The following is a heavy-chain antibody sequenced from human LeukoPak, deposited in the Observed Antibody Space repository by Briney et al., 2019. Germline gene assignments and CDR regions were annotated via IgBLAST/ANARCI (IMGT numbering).Heavy chain of an antibody. CDR2: IYYSGST. Sequence: ASQTLSLTCTVSGGSISSGGYYWSWIRQHPGKGLEWIGYIYYSGSTYYNPSLKSRVTISVDTSKNQFSLKLSSVTAADTAVYYCAREIKYYYDSSGYFDTEVRDAFDIWGQGTMVTVSS. D-gene: IGHD3-22*01. J-gene: IGHJ3*02. V-gene: IGHV4-31*03. CDR1: GGSISSGGYY. CDR3: AREIKYYYDSSGYFDTEVRDAFDI.